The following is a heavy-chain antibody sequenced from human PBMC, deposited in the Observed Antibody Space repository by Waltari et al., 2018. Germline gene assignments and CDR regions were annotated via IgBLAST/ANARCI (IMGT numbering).Heavy chain of an antibody. V-gene: IGHV3-23*03. CDR1: GFTFSSYA. CDR3: AKESYSGSPYFDY. CDR2: IYSGGSST. D-gene: IGHD1-26*01. Sequence: EVQLLESGGGLVQPGGSLRLSCAASGFTFSSYAMSWVRQAPGKGLEWVSVIYSGGSSTYYADSVKGRFTISRDNSKNTLYLQMNSLRAEDTAVYYCAKESYSGSPYFDYWGQGTLVTVSS. J-gene: IGHJ4*02.